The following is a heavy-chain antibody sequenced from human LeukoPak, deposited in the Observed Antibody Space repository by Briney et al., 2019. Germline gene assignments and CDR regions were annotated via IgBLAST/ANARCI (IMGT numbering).Heavy chain of an antibody. Sequence: KPSETLSLTCTVSGGSISSYYWSWIRQPPGKGLEWIGYIYYSGSTNYNPSLKSRVTISVDTSKNQFSLKLSSVTAADTAVYYCARSRARDAFDIWGQATMVTVSS. D-gene: IGHD6-6*01. V-gene: IGHV4-59*01. CDR2: IYYSGST. CDR1: GGSISSYY. CDR3: ARSRARDAFDI. J-gene: IGHJ3*02.